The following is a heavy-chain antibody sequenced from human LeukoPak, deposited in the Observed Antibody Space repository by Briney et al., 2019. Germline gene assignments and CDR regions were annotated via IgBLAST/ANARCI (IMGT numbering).Heavy chain of an antibody. CDR3: ARGSKYSSSSQYYFDY. Sequence: PSETLSLTCTVPGGSISSYYWSWIRQPPGKGLEWIGYIYYSGITKYNSSLMSRVTISVDTSKNQFSLNLRSVTAADTAVYYCARGSKYSSSSQYYFDYWGQGTLVTVSS. D-gene: IGHD6-6*01. CDR1: GGSISSYY. V-gene: IGHV4-59*01. CDR2: IYYSGIT. J-gene: IGHJ4*02.